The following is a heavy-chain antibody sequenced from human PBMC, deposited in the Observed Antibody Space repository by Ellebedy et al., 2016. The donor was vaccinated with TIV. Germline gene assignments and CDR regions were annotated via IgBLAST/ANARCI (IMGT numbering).Heavy chain of an antibody. J-gene: IGHJ2*01. CDR3: ASKRFGYSSTWYRDWDFDL. CDR1: GFTVSSNY. CDR2: IYSGGDT. V-gene: IGHV3-53*01. D-gene: IGHD6-13*01. Sequence: GESLKISCAASGFTVSSNYMSWVRQAPGKGLVWVSVIYSGGDTYYADSVKGRFTISRDNSNNTLYLQMNSLRAEDTAVYYCASKRFGYSSTWYRDWDFDLWGRGTLVTVSS.